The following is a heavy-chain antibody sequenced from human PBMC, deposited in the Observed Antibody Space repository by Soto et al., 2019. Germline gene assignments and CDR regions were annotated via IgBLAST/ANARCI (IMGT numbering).Heavy chain of an antibody. V-gene: IGHV4-31*03. J-gene: IGHJ4*02. Sequence: TLSLPCTVSGGSVSSGCYYWSWIRQHPGKGLEWIGYIYYSGSTYYNPSLKSRVTISVDTSKNQFSLKLRSVTAEDTAVYYCARESALWLDYWGQGTLVTVSS. CDR3: ARESALWLDY. CDR2: IYYSGST. CDR1: GGSVSSGCYY. D-gene: IGHD3-10*01.